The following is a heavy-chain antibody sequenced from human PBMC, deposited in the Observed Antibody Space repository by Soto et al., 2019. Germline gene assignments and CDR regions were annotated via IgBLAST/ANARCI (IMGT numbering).Heavy chain of an antibody. CDR3: ARAARGYSYFDY. J-gene: IGHJ4*02. CDR1: GGSISSYY. D-gene: IGHD5-18*01. V-gene: IGHV4-59*01. Sequence: PSETLSLTCTVSGGSISSYYWSWIRQPPGKGLEWIGYIYYSGSTNYNPSLKSRVTISVDKSKNQFSLNLISVTAADTAVYYCARAARGYSYFDYWGQGTLVTVSS. CDR2: IYYSGST.